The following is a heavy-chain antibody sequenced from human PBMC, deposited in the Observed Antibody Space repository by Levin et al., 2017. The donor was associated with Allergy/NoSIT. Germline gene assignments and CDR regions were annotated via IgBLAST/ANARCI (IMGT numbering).Heavy chain of an antibody. Sequence: GESLKISCKASGYTFTSYDINWVRQATGQGLEWMGWMNPNSGNTGYAQKFQGRVTMTRNTSISTAYMELSSLRSEDTAVYYCARAFTIFGVPRAWGYYYYYGMDVWGQGTTVTVSS. CDR1: GYTFTSYD. CDR2: MNPNSGNT. V-gene: IGHV1-8*01. J-gene: IGHJ6*02. CDR3: ARAFTIFGVPRAWGYYYYYGMDV. D-gene: IGHD3-3*01.